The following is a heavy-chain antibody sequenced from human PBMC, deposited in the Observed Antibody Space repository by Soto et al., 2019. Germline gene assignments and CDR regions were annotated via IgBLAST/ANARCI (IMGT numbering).Heavy chain of an antibody. Sequence: PSETLSLTCTVSGCSISGGVGGLYYWSWNRQHPGKGLEWIGYIYYSGSTYYNPSLKSRVTISVDTSKNQFSLKLSSVTAADTAVYYCARSHPRRIYDTSPWWGMDVWGQGTTVTVSS. CDR3: ARSHPRRIYDTSPWWGMDV. D-gene: IGHD2-15*01. CDR1: GCSISGGVGGLYY. J-gene: IGHJ6*02. V-gene: IGHV4-31*03. CDR2: IYYSGST.